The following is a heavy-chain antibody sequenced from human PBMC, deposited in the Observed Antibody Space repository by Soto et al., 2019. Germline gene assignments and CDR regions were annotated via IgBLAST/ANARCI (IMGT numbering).Heavy chain of an antibody. CDR2: IDGGGVK. D-gene: IGHD2-21*01. CDR3: AKVFGPSPYYYMDV. V-gene: IGHV3-23*01. Sequence: GGSLRLSCAASGFTFSSYAMRWFRQAPGKGLEWVSSIDGGGVKSCAESVKGRFTISRDNSENTLYLQMNSLRAEDTAIYYCAKVFGPSPYYYMDVWGKGTTVTVSS. CDR1: GFTFSSYA. J-gene: IGHJ6*03.